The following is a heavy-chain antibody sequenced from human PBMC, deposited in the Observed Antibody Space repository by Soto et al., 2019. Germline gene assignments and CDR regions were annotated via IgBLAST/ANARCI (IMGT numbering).Heavy chain of an antibody. CDR1: GFTFSSYG. J-gene: IGHJ5*02. CDR2: IWYDGSNK. D-gene: IGHD6-13*01. Sequence: GGSLRLSCAASGFTFSSYGMHWVRQAPGKGLEWVVVIWYDGSNKYYADAVKGRFTISRDNSKNTLYLQMNRLRAEDTAVYYCARDKYSSSWYNWFDPWGQGTLVTVSS. CDR3: ARDKYSSSWYNWFDP. V-gene: IGHV3-33*01.